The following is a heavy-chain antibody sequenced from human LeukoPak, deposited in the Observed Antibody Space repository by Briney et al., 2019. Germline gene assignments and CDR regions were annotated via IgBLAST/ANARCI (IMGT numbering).Heavy chain of an antibody. CDR2: ISWNSGSI. CDR1: GFTFDDYA. V-gene: IGHV3-9*01. J-gene: IGHJ3*02. CDR3: AKDMRVYSSGWYLVSDAFDI. Sequence: GGSLRLSCAASGFTFDDYAMHWVRQAPGKGLEWVSGISWNSGSIGYADSVKGRFTISRDNAKNSLYLQMNSLRAEDTALYYCAKDMRVYSSGWYLVSDAFDIWGQGTMVTVSS. D-gene: IGHD6-19*01.